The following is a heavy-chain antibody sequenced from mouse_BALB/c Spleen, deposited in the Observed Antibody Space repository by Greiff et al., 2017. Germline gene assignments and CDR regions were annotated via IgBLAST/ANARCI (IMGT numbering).Heavy chain of an antibody. V-gene: IGHV3-2*02. D-gene: IGHD6-1*01. J-gene: IGHJ3*01. CDR2: ISYSGST. CDR1: GYSITSDYA. Sequence: EVQLVESGPGLVKPSQSLSLTCTVTGYSITSDYAWNWIRQFPGNKLEWMGYISYSGSTSYNPSLKSRISITRDTSKNQFFLQLNSVTTEDTATYYCAREGGLLAYWGQGTLVTVSA. CDR3: AREGGLLAY.